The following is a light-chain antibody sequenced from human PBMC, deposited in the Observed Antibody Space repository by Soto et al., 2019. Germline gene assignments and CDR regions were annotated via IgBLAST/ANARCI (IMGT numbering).Light chain of an antibody. Sequence: QSVLTQPPSVSAAPGQKVTISCSGSSSNIGNNYVSWYQQLPGTAPKVLIYDDSKRPSGIPDRFSGSKSGTSATLGITGLQTGDEANYHCGTWDSSLSGIVFGGGTQLTVL. CDR2: DDS. CDR1: SSNIGNNY. J-gene: IGLJ7*01. V-gene: IGLV1-51*01. CDR3: GTWDSSLSGIV.